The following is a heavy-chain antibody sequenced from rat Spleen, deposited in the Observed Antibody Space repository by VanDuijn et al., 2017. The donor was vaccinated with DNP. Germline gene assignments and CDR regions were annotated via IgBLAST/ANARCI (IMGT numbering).Heavy chain of an antibody. V-gene: IGHV5-29*01. CDR3: VREDKGVDA. CDR1: GLTFSNYG. CDR2: ITPDGSIT. D-gene: IGHD2-2*01. J-gene: IGHJ4*01. Sequence: EVQLVESGGGLVQPGRSLKLSCEASGLTFSNYGMAWVRQAPTRGLEWVASITPDGSITYYPDRVKGRFTISRDNAQSTLYLQMDSLRSEDTATYYCVREDKGVDAWGQGTSVTVSS.